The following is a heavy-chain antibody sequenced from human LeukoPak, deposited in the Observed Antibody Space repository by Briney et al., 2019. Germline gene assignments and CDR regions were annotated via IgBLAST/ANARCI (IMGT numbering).Heavy chain of an antibody. Sequence: GGSLRLSCADSGFTFSSYSMNWVRQAPGKGLEWVSSISSSSSYIYYADSVKGRFTISRDNAKNSLYLQMNSLRAEDTAVYYCAREVGYCSGGSCFHHAFNIWGQGTMVTVSS. V-gene: IGHV3-21*01. CDR2: ISSSSSYI. CDR1: GFTFSSYS. CDR3: AREVGYCSGGSCFHHAFNI. D-gene: IGHD2-15*01. J-gene: IGHJ3*02.